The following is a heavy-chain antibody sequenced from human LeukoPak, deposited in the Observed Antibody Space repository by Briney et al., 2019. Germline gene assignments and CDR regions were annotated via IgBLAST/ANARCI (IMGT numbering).Heavy chain of an antibody. V-gene: IGHV4-39*01. CDR2: ISYNGNT. Sequence: SETLSLTCTVSGDSISSNNYFRGWICQPPGKGLEWIGEISYNGNTYYNPSLKSRVTISVDTSKNQFSLKLSSVTAADTAVYYCARLVPAANDYWGQGTLVTVSS. J-gene: IGHJ4*02. D-gene: IGHD2-2*01. CDR3: ARLVPAANDY. CDR1: GDSISSNNYF.